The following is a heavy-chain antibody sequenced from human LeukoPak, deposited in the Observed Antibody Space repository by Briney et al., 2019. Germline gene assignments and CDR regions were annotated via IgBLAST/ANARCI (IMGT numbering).Heavy chain of an antibody. CDR2: INPNSDGT. D-gene: IGHD3-9*01. V-gene: IGHV1-2*02. CDR1: GYTFTGYY. Sequence: ASVKVSCTASGYTFTGYYMHWVRQAPGKGLEWMGRINPNSDGTIYAQKFQGSVTMTRDTSISTAYKELSRLRSDDTAVYYCARAGLGYFDFFDYWGQGTLVTVSS. CDR3: ARAGLGYFDFFDY. J-gene: IGHJ4*02.